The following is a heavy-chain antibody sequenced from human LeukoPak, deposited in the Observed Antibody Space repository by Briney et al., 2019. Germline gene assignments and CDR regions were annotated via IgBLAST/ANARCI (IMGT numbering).Heavy chain of an antibody. V-gene: IGHV1-2*02. CDR3: AGGGAAGSWYMGGYYYMDV. Sequence: GASVKVSCKASGYTFTGYYMHWVRQAPGQGLEWMGWINPNSGGTNYAQKVQGRVTMTRDTSISTAYMELSRLRSDDTAVYYCAGGGAAGSWYMGGYYYMDVWGKGTTVTVSS. J-gene: IGHJ6*03. CDR2: INPNSGGT. D-gene: IGHD6-13*01. CDR1: GYTFTGYY.